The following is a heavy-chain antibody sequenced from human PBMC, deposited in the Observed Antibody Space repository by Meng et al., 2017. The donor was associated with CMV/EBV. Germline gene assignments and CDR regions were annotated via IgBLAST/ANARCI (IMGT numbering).Heavy chain of an antibody. V-gene: IGHV4-28*01. CDR2: IYYSGST. CDR1: YSISSSNW. J-gene: IGHJ5*02. D-gene: IGHD6-6*01. CDR3: ARLGSSSSWVLGWFDP. Sequence: YSISSSNWCGCIRQPPGKRLAWVGYIYYSGSTYYTPSLKSRVTMSVDTSKNQFSLKLSSVTAVDTAVYYCARLGSSSSWVLGWFDPWGQGTLVTVSS.